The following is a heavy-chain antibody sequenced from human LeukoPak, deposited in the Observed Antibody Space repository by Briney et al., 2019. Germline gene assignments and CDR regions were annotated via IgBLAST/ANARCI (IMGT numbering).Heavy chain of an antibody. Sequence: SQTLSLTCAISGDSFSSNSAAWNWLRQSPSRGLEWLGRTYYRSKWYNDYAVSVKSRITINPDTSKNQFSLQLNSVTPEDTAVYYCARDPSSLWEPLDYWGQGTLVTVSS. CDR3: ARDPSSLWEPLDY. CDR2: TYYRSKWYN. J-gene: IGHJ4*02. V-gene: IGHV6-1*01. CDR1: GDSFSSNSAA. D-gene: IGHD3-16*01.